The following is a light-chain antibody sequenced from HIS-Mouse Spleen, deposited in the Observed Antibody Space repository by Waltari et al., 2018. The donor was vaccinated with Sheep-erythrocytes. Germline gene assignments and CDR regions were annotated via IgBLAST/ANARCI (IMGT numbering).Light chain of an antibody. Sequence: SYELTQPPSVSVSPGQTARNTCSGDALPKKYAYWYQQKSGQAPVLVIYEDSKRPSGIPERFSGSSSGTMATLTISGAQVEDDADYYCYSTDSSGNHWVFGGGTK. CDR2: EDS. J-gene: IGLJ3*02. V-gene: IGLV3-10*01. CDR3: YSTDSSGNHWV. CDR1: ALPKKY.